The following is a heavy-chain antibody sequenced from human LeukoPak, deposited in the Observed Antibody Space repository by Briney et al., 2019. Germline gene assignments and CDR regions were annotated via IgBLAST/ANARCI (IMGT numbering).Heavy chain of an antibody. CDR3: ARASSRTRWDY. D-gene: IGHD1-1*01. CDR1: GGSFSGYY. J-gene: IGHJ4*02. V-gene: IGHV4-34*01. Sequence: SETLSLTCAVYGGSFSGYYWSWIRQPPGKGLEWIGEINHSGSTNYNPSLKSRVTISVDTSKNQFSLKLSSVTAADTAVYYCARASSRTRWDYWGQGTLVTVSS. CDR2: INHSGST.